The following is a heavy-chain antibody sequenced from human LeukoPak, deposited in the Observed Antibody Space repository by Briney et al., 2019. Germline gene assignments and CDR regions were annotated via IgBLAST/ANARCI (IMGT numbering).Heavy chain of an antibody. J-gene: IGHJ6*03. CDR2: ISGSGGST. V-gene: IGHV3-23*01. D-gene: IGHD3-3*01. CDR1: GFTFSSYA. Sequence: GGYLRLSCAASGFTFSSYAMSWVRQAPGKGLEWVSAISGSGGSTYYADSVKGRFTISRDNSKNTLYLQMNSLRAEDTAVYYCAKAPRDYDFWSGYDYYYYMDVWGKGTTVTVSS. CDR3: AKAPRDYDFWSGYDYYYYMDV.